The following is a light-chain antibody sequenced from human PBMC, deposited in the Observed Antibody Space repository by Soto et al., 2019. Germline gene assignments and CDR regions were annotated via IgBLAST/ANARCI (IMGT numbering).Light chain of an antibody. V-gene: IGKV3-15*01. CDR3: QHYNNWPRT. Sequence: EIVMTQSPATLSVSPGERATLSCRDSQSVSSNLAWYQQKPGQAPRVLIYGASTRATGIPARFSGSRSGTEFTLTISSLQSEDFAVYYCQHYNNWPRTFGQGTKVEIK. CDR2: GAS. J-gene: IGKJ1*01. CDR1: QSVSSN.